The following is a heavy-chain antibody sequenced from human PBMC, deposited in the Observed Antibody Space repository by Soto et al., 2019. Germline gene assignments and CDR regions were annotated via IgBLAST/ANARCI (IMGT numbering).Heavy chain of an antibody. CDR3: ARDSGNSYGGYFDS. J-gene: IGHJ4*02. V-gene: IGHV1-69*01. CDR1: GGTFSSYA. Sequence: QVQLVQSGAEVKKPGSSVKVSCKASGGTFSSYAISWVRQAPGQGLEWMGGINPIFGTANYAQKFQGRDTIPADESTSKANMNLSSVSSEDRPGHYCARDSGNSYGGYFDSGGQGTLVTVPP. CDR2: INPIFGTA. D-gene: IGHD5-18*01.